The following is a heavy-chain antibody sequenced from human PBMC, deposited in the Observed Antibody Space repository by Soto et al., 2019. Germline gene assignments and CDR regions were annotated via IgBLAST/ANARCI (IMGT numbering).Heavy chain of an antibody. CDR3: ARGGYYFYMDV. Sequence: QVQLQESGPGLVKPSATLSLTCAVSGGSVTISNWWSWVRQPPGKGVEWSGQIHHSGSTNYNPALTSRVTISVDKAKNQFSLEMKSVTAADTALYYCARGGYYFYMDVWGKGTTVTVSS. J-gene: IGHJ6*03. V-gene: IGHV4-4*02. CDR2: IHHSGST. D-gene: IGHD1-26*01. CDR1: GGSVTISNW.